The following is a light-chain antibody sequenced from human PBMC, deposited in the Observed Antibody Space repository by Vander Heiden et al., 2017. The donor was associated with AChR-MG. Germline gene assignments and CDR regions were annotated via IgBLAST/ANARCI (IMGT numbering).Light chain of an antibody. CDR1: QDISKY. CDR2: DAS. V-gene: IGKV1-33*01. CDR3: QQYDNLPYT. Sequence: DIQMTQSPSSLSASVGDRVTITCQATQDISKYLNWYQKKPGKAPKLLLYDASNLETGVPSRFSGSGSGTDFTFTITSLQPEDIGTYYCQQYDNLPYTFGQGTKLEIK. J-gene: IGKJ2*01.